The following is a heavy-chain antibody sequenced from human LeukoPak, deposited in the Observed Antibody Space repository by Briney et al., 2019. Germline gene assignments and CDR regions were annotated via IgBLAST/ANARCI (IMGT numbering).Heavy chain of an antibody. CDR1: GFSFPYG. CDR2: ITNSGENT. CDR3: ARSGWYYDILTGFDY. V-gene: IGHV3-23*01. D-gene: IGHD3-9*01. Sequence: PGGSLRLSCEASGFSFPYGMSWVRQAPGKGLEWVSGITNSGENTYYADSVKGRFTISRDNSKNTLFLEMNSLRAEDTAVYYCARSGWYYDILTGFDYWGQGTLVTVSS. J-gene: IGHJ4*02.